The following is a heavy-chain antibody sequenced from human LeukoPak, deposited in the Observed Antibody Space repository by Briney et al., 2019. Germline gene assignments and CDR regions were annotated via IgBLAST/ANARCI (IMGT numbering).Heavy chain of an antibody. J-gene: IGHJ4*02. Sequence: PSETLSLTCAVYGGSSSGYYWSWIRQPPGKGLEWIAYISDIGSINYNPSLKSRVTISLDTSKNQFSLKLSSVTAADTAVYYCAGHHPRNTVDFWGQGTLVTVSS. CDR1: GGSSSGYY. D-gene: IGHD2-8*02. V-gene: IGHV4-59*08. CDR2: ISDIGSI. CDR3: AGHHPRNTVDF.